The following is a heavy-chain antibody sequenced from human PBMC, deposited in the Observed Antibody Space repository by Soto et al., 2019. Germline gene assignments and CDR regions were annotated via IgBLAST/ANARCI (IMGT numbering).Heavy chain of an antibody. V-gene: IGHV4-61*01. Sequence: SETLSLTCTVSGGSVSSGSYYWRWIRQPPGKGLERIGYIYYSGSTNYNPSLKRRVTISVDTSKNQFSLKLSSVTAADTAVYDCAREGRLHGWFDPWGQGTPVTIAS. CDR1: GGSVSSGSYY. CDR2: IYYSGST. D-gene: IGHD6-25*01. CDR3: AREGRLHGWFDP. J-gene: IGHJ5*02.